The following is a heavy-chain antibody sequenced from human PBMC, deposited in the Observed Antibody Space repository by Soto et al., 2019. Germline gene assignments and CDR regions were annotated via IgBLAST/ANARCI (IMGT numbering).Heavy chain of an antibody. CDR2: ISGYNGNT. J-gene: IGHJ6*02. Sequence: QVQVVQSGDEVKKPGASVKVSCKASGYTFTNYGFSWVRQAPGQGLEWMGWISGYNGNTKYAEKFQGRVTMTTDTPTSTAHIELRSLRSDDTAVYYCAREGQAPYYYYGMDVWGQGTAVTVSS. CDR3: AREGQAPYYYYGMDV. CDR1: GYTFTNYG. V-gene: IGHV1-18*01.